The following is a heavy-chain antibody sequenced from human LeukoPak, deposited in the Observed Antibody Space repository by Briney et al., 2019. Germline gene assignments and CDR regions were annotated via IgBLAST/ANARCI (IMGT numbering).Heavy chain of an antibody. CDR2: MNPNSGNT. CDR3: ARGRGWLADY. V-gene: IGHV1-8*01. Sequence: GASVKVSCKASGYTFTSCDINWVRQATGQGLEWMGCMNPNSGNTAFAQKFQGRVTLTRNTSISTAYMELTSVRSEDTAVYYCARGRGWLADYWGQGTLVTVPS. J-gene: IGHJ4*02. CDR1: GYTFTSCD. D-gene: IGHD6-19*01.